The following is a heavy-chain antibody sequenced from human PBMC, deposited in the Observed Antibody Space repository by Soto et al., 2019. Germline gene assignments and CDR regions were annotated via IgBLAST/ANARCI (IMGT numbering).Heavy chain of an antibody. CDR3: ARVGGDNYYDSSGYYFY. V-gene: IGHV1-69*01. CDR2: IIPIFGTA. D-gene: IGHD3-22*01. CDR1: GGTFSSYA. Sequence: QVQLVQSGAEVKKPGSSVKVSCKASGGTFSSYAISWVRQAPGQGLEWMGGIIPIFGTANYAQKFQGRVTITADESTSTAYMELSSLRSEDTAVYYCARVGGDNYYDSSGYYFYWGHGTLVTVSS. J-gene: IGHJ4*01.